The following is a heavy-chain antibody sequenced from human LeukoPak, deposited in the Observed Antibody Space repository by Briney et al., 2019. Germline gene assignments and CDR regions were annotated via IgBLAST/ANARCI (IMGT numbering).Heavy chain of an antibody. CDR3: TKDIQNSNSGRFDY. J-gene: IGHJ4*02. D-gene: IGHD6-19*01. V-gene: IGHV3-9*01. CDR1: GFTFDDYA. CDR2: ISWNSATI. Sequence: PGRSLRLSCAASGFTFDDYAMHWIRHVPGKGLEWVSGISWNSATIAYADSVKGRFTISRDNTENSLFSQMNSLRAEDTALYYCTKDIQNSNSGRFDYWGQGILVTVSS.